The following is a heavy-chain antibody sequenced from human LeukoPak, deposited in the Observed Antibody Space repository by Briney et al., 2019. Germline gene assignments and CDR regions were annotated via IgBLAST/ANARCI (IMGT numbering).Heavy chain of an antibody. CDR2: ISSNGGST. V-gene: IGHV3-64*01. CDR3: AKELEGYSSGWYEY. J-gene: IGHJ4*02. CDR1: GFTFSSYA. Sequence: GGSLGLSCAASGFTFSSYAMHWVRQAPGKGLEYVSAISSNGGSTYYANSVKGRFTISRDNSKNTLYLQMNSLRAEDTAVYYCAKELEGYSSGWYEYWGQGTLVTVSS. D-gene: IGHD6-19*01.